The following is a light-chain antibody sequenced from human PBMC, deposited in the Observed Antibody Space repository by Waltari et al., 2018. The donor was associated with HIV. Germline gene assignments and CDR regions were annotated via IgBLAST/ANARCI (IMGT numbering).Light chain of an antibody. CDR2: GAS. V-gene: IGKV3-20*01. CDR3: QQYVGSPIT. CDR1: QSVNINY. J-gene: IGKJ5*01. Sequence: EIVLTQSPGTLSLSPGEKATLSCRASQSVNINYLAWYQHKPVQAPRLLIYGASSRATGIPDRFSGSGSGTDFTLTISRLEPEDSAVYYCQQYVGSPITFGQGTRLEIK.